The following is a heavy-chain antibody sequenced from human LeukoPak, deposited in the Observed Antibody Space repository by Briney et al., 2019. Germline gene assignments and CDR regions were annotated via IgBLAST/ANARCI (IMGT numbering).Heavy chain of an antibody. CDR1: GFTFSSYW. J-gene: IGHJ6*02. CDR3: AREGDYCSGGSCYYYGMDV. D-gene: IGHD2-15*01. V-gene: IGHV3-7*01. CDR2: IKQDGSEK. Sequence: QPGGSLRLSCAASGFTFSSYWMSWDRQAPGRGLEWVANIKQDGSEKYYVDSVKGRFTISRDNAKNSLYLQMNSLRAEDTAVYYCAREGDYCSGGSCYYYGMDVWGQGTTVTVSS.